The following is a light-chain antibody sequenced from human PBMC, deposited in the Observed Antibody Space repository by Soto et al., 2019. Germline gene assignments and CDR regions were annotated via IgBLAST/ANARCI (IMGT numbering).Light chain of an antibody. CDR2: LEGSGSY. V-gene: IGLV4-60*02. Sequence: QSVLTQSSSASASLGSSVKLTCTLSSGHSSYIIAWHQQQPRKAPRYLMKLEGSGSYNKGSGVPDRFSGSRSGADRYLTISNLQFEDEADYYCETWDSNTHTVFGGGTKVTVL. CDR1: SGHSSYI. CDR3: ETWDSNTHTV. J-gene: IGLJ3*02.